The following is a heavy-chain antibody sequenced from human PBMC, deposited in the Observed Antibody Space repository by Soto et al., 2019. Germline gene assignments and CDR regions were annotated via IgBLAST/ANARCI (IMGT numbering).Heavy chain of an antibody. CDR2: IYHSGST. D-gene: IGHD6-19*01. J-gene: IGHJ6*03. CDR3: AREIAVAGTNDIYYYMDV. CDR1: SGSISSSNW. Sequence: QVQLQESGPGLVKPSGTLSLTCAVSSGSISSSNWWSWVRQPPGKGLEWIGEIYHSGSTNYNPSHKSRVTISVDKSKNQFSLKLSSVTAADTAVYYCAREIAVAGTNDIYYYMDVWGKGTTVTVSS. V-gene: IGHV4-4*02.